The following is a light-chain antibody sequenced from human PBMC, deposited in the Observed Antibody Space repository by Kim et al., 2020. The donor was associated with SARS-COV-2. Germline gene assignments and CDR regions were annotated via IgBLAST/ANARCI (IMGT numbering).Light chain of an antibody. CDR3: QQANSLPFT. V-gene: IGKV1-12*01. J-gene: IGKJ2*01. Sequence: SASVGDRVTITCRASQAVSGRLAWYQQKPGKAPKLVMYDVSRLLSGTPLRFSGSGSGTYFTLSISNLQPEDFATYFCQQANSLPFTFGQGTKLEI. CDR2: DVS. CDR1: QAVSGR.